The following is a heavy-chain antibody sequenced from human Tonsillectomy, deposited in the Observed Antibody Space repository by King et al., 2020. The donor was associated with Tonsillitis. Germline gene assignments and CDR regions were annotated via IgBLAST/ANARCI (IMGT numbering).Heavy chain of an antibody. CDR3: ASGAGLGY. J-gene: IGHJ4*02. CDR1: GFTFSSYG. CDR2: IWYDVSNK. Sequence: VQLVESGGGVVQPGRSLRLSCAASGFTFSSYGRHWVRQAPGKGLEWGAVIWYDVSNKYYTDSVKGRFTISRDNSKNTLYLQMNSLSAEETAVYYCASGAGLGYWGQGTLVTVSS. V-gene: IGHV3-33*08. D-gene: IGHD3-10*01.